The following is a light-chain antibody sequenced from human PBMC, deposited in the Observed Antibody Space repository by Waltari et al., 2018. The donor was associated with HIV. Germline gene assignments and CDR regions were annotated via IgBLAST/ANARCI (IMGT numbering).Light chain of an antibody. CDR2: DND. V-gene: IGLV1-51*01. CDR1: SSTLGNNH. Sequence: QSVLTQPPSVSAAPGQKVTISCSGRSSTLGNNHLCWYQHLPGTAPKLLIYDNDRRPSGIPDRFSGSKSGTSATLGVSGLQTGDEADYYCGTWDTSLNVWVFGGGTKLTVL. J-gene: IGLJ3*02. CDR3: GTWDTSLNVWV.